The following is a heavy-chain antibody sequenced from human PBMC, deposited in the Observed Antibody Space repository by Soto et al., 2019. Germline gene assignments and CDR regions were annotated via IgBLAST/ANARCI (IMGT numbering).Heavy chain of an antibody. CDR3: AKDRRGAYCSGGICYSPDY. CDR1: GFTFSSHV. J-gene: IGHJ4*02. CDR2: ISGTGGT. D-gene: IGHD2-15*01. Sequence: EVQLWESGGGLVQPGGSLRLSCAVSGFTFSSHVMSWVRQAPGKGLEWVSAISGTGGTYYADSVKGRFTISRDNSKNALCLQMNNLRDEDTAVYYCAKDRRGAYCSGGICYSPDYWGQGTLVIVSS. V-gene: IGHV3-23*01.